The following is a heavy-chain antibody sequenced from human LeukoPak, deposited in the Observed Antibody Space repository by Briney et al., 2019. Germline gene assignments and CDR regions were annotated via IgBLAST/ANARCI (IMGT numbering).Heavy chain of an antibody. CDR1: GGSISSGGYY. Sequence: PSQTLSLTCTVSGGSISSGGYYWSWIRQPPGKGLEWIGYIYHSGSTYYNPSLKSRVTISVDRSKNQFSLKLSSVTAADTAVYYCARDQGYCTRTSCYRGWFDPWGQGTLVTVSS. V-gene: IGHV4-30-2*01. J-gene: IGHJ5*02. CDR3: ARDQGYCTRTSCYRGWFDP. CDR2: IYHSGST. D-gene: IGHD2-2*02.